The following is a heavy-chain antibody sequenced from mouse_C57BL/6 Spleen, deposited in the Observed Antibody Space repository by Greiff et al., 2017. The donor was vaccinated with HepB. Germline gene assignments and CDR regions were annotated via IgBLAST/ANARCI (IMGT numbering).Heavy chain of an antibody. CDR1: GYSFTGYY. Sequence: EVQLQQSGPELVKPGASVKISCKASGYSFTGYYMNWVKQSPEKSLEWIGEINPSTGGTTYNQKFKAKATLTVDKSSSTAYMQLKSLTSEDSAVYYCARGGLGCDYWGQGTTLTVSS. CDR2: INPSTGGT. CDR3: ARGGLGCDY. D-gene: IGHD3-3*01. J-gene: IGHJ2*01. V-gene: IGHV1-42*01.